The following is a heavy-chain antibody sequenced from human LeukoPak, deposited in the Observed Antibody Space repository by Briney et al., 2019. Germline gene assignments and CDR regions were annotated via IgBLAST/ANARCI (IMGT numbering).Heavy chain of an antibody. CDR3: AKVSLNYYDSRARAIDI. J-gene: IGHJ3*02. CDR2: ISGSGGST. D-gene: IGHD3-22*01. CDR1: GFTFSSYA. Sequence: GGSLRLSCAASGFTFSSYAMSWVRQAPGKGLEWVSAISGSGGSTYYADSVKGRFTISRDNSKNTLYLQMNSLRAEDTDVYYCAKVSLNYYDSRARAIDIWGQGTMVTVSS. V-gene: IGHV3-23*01.